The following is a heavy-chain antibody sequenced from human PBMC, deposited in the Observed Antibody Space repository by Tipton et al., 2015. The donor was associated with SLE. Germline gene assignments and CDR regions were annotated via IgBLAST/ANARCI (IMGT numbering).Heavy chain of an antibody. CDR3: ARSSENYGMDV. Sequence: SLRLSCAASGFTFSTYSMNWVRQAPGKGLEWVSSISSSSNYIYYPDSVKGRFTISRDNAKNTLFLQMNSLRAEDAAAYYCARSSENYGMDVWGQGTTVTVSS. D-gene: IGHD6-6*01. V-gene: IGHV3-21*01. J-gene: IGHJ6*02. CDR2: ISSSSNYI. CDR1: GFTFSTYS.